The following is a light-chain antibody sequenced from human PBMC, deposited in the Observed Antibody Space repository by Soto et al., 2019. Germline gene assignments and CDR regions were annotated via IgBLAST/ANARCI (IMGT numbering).Light chain of an antibody. Sequence: QSALTQPASVSGSPGQSITISCTGSNSDVGAYNYVSWYQQHPGKAPKLIIYEVNNRPSGVSYRFSGSKSGNTASLTISGLQADAEADYYCASYTVSHTRVFGGGTKLTVL. J-gene: IGLJ3*02. CDR2: EVN. CDR1: NSDVGAYNY. V-gene: IGLV2-14*01. CDR3: ASYTVSHTRV.